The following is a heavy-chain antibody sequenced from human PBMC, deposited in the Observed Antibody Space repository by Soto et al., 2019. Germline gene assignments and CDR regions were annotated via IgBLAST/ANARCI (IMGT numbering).Heavy chain of an antibody. CDR3: ARGRRYTSSWYFFDY. V-gene: IGHV4-30-4*01. CDR2: IFSSGSA. Sequence: PSETLSLTCTVSGGSISSGTYCWTWIRQPPGTGLEWIGNIFSSGSAYFNPSLQSRVTIPIDTSKNQFSLSVSSVTAADTAVYYCARGRRYTSSWYFFDYWALGTLVTVSS. D-gene: IGHD6-13*01. J-gene: IGHJ4*02. CDR1: GGSISSGTYC.